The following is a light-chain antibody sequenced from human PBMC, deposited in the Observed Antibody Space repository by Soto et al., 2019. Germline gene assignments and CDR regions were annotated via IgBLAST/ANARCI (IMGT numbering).Light chain of an antibody. CDR1: QDIGPY. Sequence: DIQMTQSPSSLSASVGDRVTITCRASQDIGPYLAWYQQKSGRVPKLLIYSASTLQSGVPSRFSGSGSGADFSLTISGLQPEDAATYYCQKYDSGPLTFGGGTKVEI. J-gene: IGKJ4*01. V-gene: IGKV1-27*01. CDR2: SAS. CDR3: QKYDSGPLT.